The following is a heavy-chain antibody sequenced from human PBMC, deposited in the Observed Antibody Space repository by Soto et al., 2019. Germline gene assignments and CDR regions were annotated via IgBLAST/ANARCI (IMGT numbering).Heavy chain of an antibody. J-gene: IGHJ4*02. Sequence: SETLSLTCTVSGGSISSGGYYWSWIRQHPGKGLEWIGYIYYSGSTYYNPSLKSRVTISVDTSKNQFSLKLSSVTAADTAVYYFARDIADGYNVGYFDYWGQGTLVTVSS. D-gene: IGHD5-12*01. CDR2: IYYSGST. CDR1: GGSISSGGYY. V-gene: IGHV4-31*03. CDR3: ARDIADGYNVGYFDY.